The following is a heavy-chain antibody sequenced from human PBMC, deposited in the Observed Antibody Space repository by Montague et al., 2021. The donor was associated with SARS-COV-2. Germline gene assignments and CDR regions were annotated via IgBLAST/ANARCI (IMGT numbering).Heavy chain of an antibody. Sequence: WVGRIDPSDSYTNYSPSFQGHVTISADKSISTAYLQWSSLKASDTAMYYCARRSYSSSWYDYWVQGTRVNVSS. CDR3: ARRSYSSSWYDY. CDR2: IDPSDSYT. J-gene: IGHJ4*02. V-gene: IGHV5-10-1*01. D-gene: IGHD6-13*01.